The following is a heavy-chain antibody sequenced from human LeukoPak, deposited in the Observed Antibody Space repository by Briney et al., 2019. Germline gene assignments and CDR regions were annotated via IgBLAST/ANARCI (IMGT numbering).Heavy chain of an antibody. CDR1: GFTFSNAW. CDR3: TTLVEDYFGSGSFFPYYFDY. Sequence: GGSLRLSCAACGFTFSNAWMSGVRQAPGKGVEGVGLIKSTTDGGTTDYAAPVKGRFTITRDESKNTLYLQMNSLKNEDTAVYYCTTLVEDYFGSGSFFPYYFDYWGQGTLVTVSA. D-gene: IGHD3-10*01. CDR2: IKSTTDGGTT. V-gene: IGHV3-15*01. J-gene: IGHJ4*02.